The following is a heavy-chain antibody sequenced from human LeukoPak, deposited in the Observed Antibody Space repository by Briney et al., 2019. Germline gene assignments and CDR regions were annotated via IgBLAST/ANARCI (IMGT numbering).Heavy chain of an antibody. CDR3: ARGRAVYNWFDP. Sequence: ASVKVSCKASGYTFTSYDINWVRQATGQGLEWVGWMNPNSGNTGYAQKFQGRVTMTRNTSISTAYMELSSLRSEDTAVYYCARGRAVYNWFDPWGQGTLVTVSS. J-gene: IGHJ5*02. D-gene: IGHD6-19*01. CDR1: GYTFTSYD. V-gene: IGHV1-8*01. CDR2: MNPNSGNT.